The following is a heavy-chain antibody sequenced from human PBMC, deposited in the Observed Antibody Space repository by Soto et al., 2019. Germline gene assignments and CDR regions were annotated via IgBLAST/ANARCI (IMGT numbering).Heavy chain of an antibody. CDR2: ISFDGSNT. J-gene: IGHJ4*02. D-gene: IGHD3-10*01. CDR1: GFPFSDYA. V-gene: IGHV3-30*18. Sequence: QVQLVESGGGVVQPGRSLRLSCAASGFPFSDYAMHWVRQVPGKGLEWVAVISFDGSNTYYADSVKGRFTVSRDNSKHTLSLQMSSLRSDDTALYYWAKALRGGCDYWGQGALVTVSS. CDR3: AKALRGGCDY.